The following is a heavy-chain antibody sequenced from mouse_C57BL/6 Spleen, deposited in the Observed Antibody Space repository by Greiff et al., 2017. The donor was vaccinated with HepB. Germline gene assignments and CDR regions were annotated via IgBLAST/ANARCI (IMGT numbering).Heavy chain of an antibody. D-gene: IGHD1-1*01. Sequence: QVQLKQPGAELVKPGASVKLSCKASGYTFTSYWMQWVKQRPGQGLEWIGEIDPSDSYTNYNQKFKGKATLTVDTSSSTAYMQLSSLTSEDSAVYYCASHYYGSSSWYFDVWGTGTTVTVSS. CDR1: GYTFTSYW. J-gene: IGHJ1*03. CDR3: ASHYYGSSSWYFDV. CDR2: IDPSDSYT. V-gene: IGHV1-50*01.